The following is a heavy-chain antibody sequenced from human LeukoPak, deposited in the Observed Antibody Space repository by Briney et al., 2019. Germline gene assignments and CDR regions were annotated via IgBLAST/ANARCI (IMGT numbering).Heavy chain of an antibody. CDR2: VSSDWGTT. J-gene: IGHJ4*02. Sequence: GGSLRLPCSASRFSLSSYNMHWVRQAPGKGLEFVSGVSSDWGTTDYADSARDRFTISRDNSKNTLYLQMSSLRAEDTAIYYCVRGLYGLGWDYWGPGTLVTVSS. D-gene: IGHD3-10*01. CDR3: VRGLYGLGWDY. V-gene: IGHV3-64D*06. CDR1: RFSLSSYN.